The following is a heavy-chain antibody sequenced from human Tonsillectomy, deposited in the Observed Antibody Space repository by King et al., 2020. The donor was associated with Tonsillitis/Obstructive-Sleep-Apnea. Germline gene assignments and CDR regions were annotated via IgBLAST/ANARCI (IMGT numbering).Heavy chain of an antibody. Sequence: VQLQQWGAGLLKPSETLSLTCAVYGGSFSDYYWSWIRQPPGKGLEWIGEINHSGSTNYNPSPKSRVTISVDTSKNQFSLKLTSVTAADTAVYYCASRLYYDISARFDPWGQGTLVTVSS. V-gene: IGHV4-34*01. CDR1: GGSFSDYY. J-gene: IGHJ5*02. D-gene: IGHD3-9*01. CDR2: INHSGST. CDR3: ASRLYYDISARFDP.